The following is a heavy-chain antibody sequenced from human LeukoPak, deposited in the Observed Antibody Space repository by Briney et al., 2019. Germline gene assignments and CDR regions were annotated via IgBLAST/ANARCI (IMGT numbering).Heavy chain of an antibody. CDR2: INPSGSST. D-gene: IGHD2-21*02. Sequence: ASVKVSCKASGYTFTSYYMHWVRQAPGQGLEWMGIINPSGSSTSYAQKFQGRVTMTRDTSTSTVYMELNSLRAEDTAVYYCARSGKYCGGDCYPAEYFQHWGQGTLVTVSS. CDR3: ARSGKYCGGDCYPAEYFQH. J-gene: IGHJ1*01. CDR1: GYTFTSYY. V-gene: IGHV1-46*01.